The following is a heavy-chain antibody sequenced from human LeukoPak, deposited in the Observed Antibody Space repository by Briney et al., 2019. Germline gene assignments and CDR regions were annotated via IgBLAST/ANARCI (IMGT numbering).Heavy chain of an antibody. J-gene: IGHJ4*02. V-gene: IGHV3-21*01. CDR3: ARGPITMIASDY. D-gene: IGHD3-22*01. Sequence: GGSLRLSCAASGFTFSSYSMNWVRQAPGKGLEWVSSISSSSSYIYYAGSVKGRFTISRDNAKNSLYLQMNSLRAEDTAVYYCARGPITMIASDYWGQGTLVTVSS. CDR1: GFTFSSYS. CDR2: ISSSSSYI.